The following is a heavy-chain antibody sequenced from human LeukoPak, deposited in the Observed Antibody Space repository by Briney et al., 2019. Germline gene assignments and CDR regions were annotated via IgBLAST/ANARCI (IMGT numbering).Heavy chain of an antibody. J-gene: IGHJ4*02. V-gene: IGHV4-59*01. CDR3: ARGSDYYGSGSYPFLF. CDR2: IYYSGDT. Sequence: SETLSLTCTVSDGAIAGYSWSWIRQPPGKGLEWIGYIYYSGDTNYNPSLQSRVTVSVDTSKNQFSLKLSSVTAADTAVYYCARGSDYYGSGSYPFLFWGQGTLVTVSS. D-gene: IGHD3-10*01. CDR1: DGAIAGYS.